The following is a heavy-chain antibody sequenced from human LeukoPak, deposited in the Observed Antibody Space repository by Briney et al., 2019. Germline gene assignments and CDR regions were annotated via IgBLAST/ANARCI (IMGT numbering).Heavy chain of an antibody. D-gene: IGHD1-1*01. V-gene: IGHV3-7*01. Sequence: PGGSLRLSCAASGFPFSSYWMSWVRQAPGKGLELVANIKQDGSDKYYVDSVKGRFTISRDNAKNSLYLQVNSLRADDTAVYYCARLTGTTGFDYWGQGTLVTVSS. CDR1: GFPFSSYW. CDR3: ARLTGTTGFDY. J-gene: IGHJ4*02. CDR2: IKQDGSDK.